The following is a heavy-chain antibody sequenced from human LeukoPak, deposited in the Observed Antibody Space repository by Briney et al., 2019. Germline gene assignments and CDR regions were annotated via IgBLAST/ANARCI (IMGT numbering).Heavy chain of an antibody. J-gene: IGHJ4*02. V-gene: IGHV1-2*02. Sequence: ASLKVSCKASGYTFTNYYMHWVRQAPGQGLERMGWINSNSGGTNYAQNFQGRVTMTRDTSISTAYMELSSLTSDDTAVYYCARTNMLDYWGQGTLVTVSS. D-gene: IGHD2-8*01. CDR3: ARTNMLDY. CDR2: INSNSGGT. CDR1: GYTFTNYY.